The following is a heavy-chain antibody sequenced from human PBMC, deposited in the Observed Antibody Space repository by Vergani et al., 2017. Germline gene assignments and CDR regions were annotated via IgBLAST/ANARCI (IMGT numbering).Heavy chain of an antibody. J-gene: IGHJ6*03. CDR3: AGGLYYYGSGSYRNYYYYYMDV. Sequence: QVQLQESGPGLVKPSQTLSLTCTVSGGSISSGGYYWSWIRQHPGKGLEWIGYIYYSGSTYYNPSLKSRVTISVDTSKNQFSLKLSSVTAADTAVYYCAGGLYYYGSGSYRNYYYYYMDVWGKGTTVTVSS. CDR1: GGSISSGGYY. CDR2: IYYSGST. D-gene: IGHD3-10*01. V-gene: IGHV4-31*03.